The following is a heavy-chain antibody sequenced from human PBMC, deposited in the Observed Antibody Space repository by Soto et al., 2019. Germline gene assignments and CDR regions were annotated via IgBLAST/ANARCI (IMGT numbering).Heavy chain of an antibody. J-gene: IGHJ4*02. Sequence: GGSLRLSCAASGFTFSSYAMSWVRQAPGKGLEWVSAISGSGGSTYYADSVKGRFTISRDNSKNTLYLQMNSLRAEDTAVYYCAKGPFRSGRSPHDYRGQGTLVTVSS. CDR1: GFTFSSYA. CDR3: AKGPFRSGRSPHDY. D-gene: IGHD6-19*01. CDR2: ISGSGGST. V-gene: IGHV3-23*01.